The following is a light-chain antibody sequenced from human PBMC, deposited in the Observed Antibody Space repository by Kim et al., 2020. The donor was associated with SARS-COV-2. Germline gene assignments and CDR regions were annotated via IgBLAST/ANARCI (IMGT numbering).Light chain of an antibody. Sequence: ASVGDRVTITCRASQGISNYLAWYQQKPGKVPKLLIYGASTLQSGVPSRFSGSESGTAFTLTISTLQPEDFATYYCQKYDSAPLTFGGGTKVDIK. CDR1: QGISNY. CDR2: GAS. V-gene: IGKV1-27*01. CDR3: QKYDSAPLT. J-gene: IGKJ4*01.